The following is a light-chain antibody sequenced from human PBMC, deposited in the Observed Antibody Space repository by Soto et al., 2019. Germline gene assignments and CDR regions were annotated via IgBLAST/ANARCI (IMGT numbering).Light chain of an antibody. V-gene: IGLV1-40*01. CDR2: GNS. CDR1: NSNIGAGYD. Sequence: QSALTQPPSVSGAPGQRVTISCTGSNSNIGAGYDVHWYQQLPGTAPKLLIYGNSNRPSGVPDRFSGSKSGTSASLAITGLQAEDEADYYCQSYDSSLSGHYVFGTGTKVTVL. J-gene: IGLJ1*01. CDR3: QSYDSSLSGHYV.